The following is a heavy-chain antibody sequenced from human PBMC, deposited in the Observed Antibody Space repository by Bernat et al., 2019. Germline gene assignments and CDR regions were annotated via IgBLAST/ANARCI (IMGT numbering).Heavy chain of an antibody. J-gene: IGHJ5*02. V-gene: IGHV4-34*01. CDR2: INHSGST. Sequence: QVQLQQWGAGLLKPSETLSLTCAVYGGSFSGYYWSWIRQPPGKGLEWIGEINHSGSTNYNPSLKSRVILSVDTSKNQFSLKLSSVTAADTAVYYCARGITNGGGFDPWGQGTLVTVSS. CDR3: ARGITNGGGFDP. CDR1: GGSFSGYY. D-gene: IGHD3-16*01.